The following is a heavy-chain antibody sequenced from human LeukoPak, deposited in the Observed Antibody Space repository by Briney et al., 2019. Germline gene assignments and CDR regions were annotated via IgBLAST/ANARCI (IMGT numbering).Heavy chain of an antibody. J-gene: IGHJ4*02. D-gene: IGHD5-18*01. Sequence: GGSLRLSCAASGFTFSSYEMNWVRQAPGKGLEWVSYISSSGSTIYYADSVKGRFTISRDNAKNSLYLQMNSLRAEDTAVYYCARDLQFGYSYGYPDYWGQGTLDTVSS. V-gene: IGHV3-48*03. CDR2: ISSSGSTI. CDR1: GFTFSSYE. CDR3: ARDLQFGYSYGYPDY.